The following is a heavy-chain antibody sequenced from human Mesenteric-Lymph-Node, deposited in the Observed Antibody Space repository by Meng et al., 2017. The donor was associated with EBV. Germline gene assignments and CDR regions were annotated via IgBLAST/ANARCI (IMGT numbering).Heavy chain of an antibody. J-gene: IGHJ5*02. Sequence: QVKRQQWGAGLLNPSETLSLTGAVYGAPFSDYYWTWIRQPPGKGLEWIGEVNHGGATIYNPSLESRVTISVDKSKNHFSLKLSSVTAADTAVYYCARESYYDSRGPWFDPWGQGTLVTVSS. V-gene: IGHV4-34*02. CDR1: GAPFSDYY. CDR3: ARESYYDSRGPWFDP. CDR2: VNHGGAT. D-gene: IGHD3-22*01.